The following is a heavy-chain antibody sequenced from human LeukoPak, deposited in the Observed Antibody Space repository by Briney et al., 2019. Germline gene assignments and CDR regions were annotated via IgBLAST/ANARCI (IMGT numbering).Heavy chain of an antibody. CDR2: IYFTGST. D-gene: IGHD4-17*01. Sequence: SQTLSLTCAVSGGSISTSTYYWSWIRQPPGKGLEWIGYIYFTGSTSYNPSLKSRVTISVDTSKNQFSLQLSSVTAADTAVYYCARLDYGVYFDYWGLGTLVTVSS. CDR1: GGSISTSTYY. V-gene: IGHV4-39*01. J-gene: IGHJ4*02. CDR3: ARLDYGVYFDY.